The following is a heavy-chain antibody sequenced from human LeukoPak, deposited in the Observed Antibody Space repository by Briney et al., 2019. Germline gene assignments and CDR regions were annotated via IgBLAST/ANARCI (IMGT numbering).Heavy chain of an antibody. Sequence: SETLSLTCAVYGGSFSGYYWSWIRQPPGKGLGWIGEINHSGSTNYNPSLKSRVTISVDTSKNQFSLKLSSVTAADTAVYYCARGLYSDLDAFDIWGQGTMVTVSS. CDR3: ARGLYSDLDAFDI. D-gene: IGHD3-22*01. V-gene: IGHV4-34*01. CDR2: INHSGST. CDR1: GGSFSGYY. J-gene: IGHJ3*02.